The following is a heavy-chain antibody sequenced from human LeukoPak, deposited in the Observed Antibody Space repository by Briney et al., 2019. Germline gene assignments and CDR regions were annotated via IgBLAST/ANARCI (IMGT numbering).Heavy chain of an antibody. CDR2: ISTSGST. V-gene: IGHV4-61*02. D-gene: IGHD1-14*01. CDR1: GGSISSGSYS. CDR3: ARHIRPFYDI. Sequence: SETLSLTCTVSGGSISSGSYSWSWIRQPAGKGLEWIGRISTSGSTNYNPSLKSRVTISLDTSKNQFSLKLTSVTAADTAVYYCARHIRPFYDIWGQGTMVTVSS. J-gene: IGHJ3*02.